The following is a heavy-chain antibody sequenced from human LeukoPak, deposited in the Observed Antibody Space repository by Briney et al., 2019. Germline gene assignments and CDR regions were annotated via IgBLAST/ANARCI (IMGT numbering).Heavy chain of an antibody. CDR2: IRSKANSYAT. CDR3: TRPGLAAAGTPAYYYYYMDV. D-gene: IGHD6-13*01. CDR1: GFTFSGSA. J-gene: IGHJ6*03. Sequence: GGSLRLSCAASGFTFSGSAMHWVRQASGKGLEWVGRIRSKANSYATAYAASVKGRFTISRDDSKNTAYLQMNSLKTEDTVVYYCTRPGLAAAGTPAYYYYYMDVWGKGTTVTVSS. V-gene: IGHV3-73*01.